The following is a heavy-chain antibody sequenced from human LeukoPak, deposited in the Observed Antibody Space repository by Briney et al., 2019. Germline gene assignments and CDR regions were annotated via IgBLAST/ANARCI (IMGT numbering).Heavy chain of an antibody. CDR3: AKDRYCSGGSCYSGFDY. J-gene: IGHJ4*02. D-gene: IGHD2-15*01. CDR1: GFTFSSYA. V-gene: IGHV3-23*01. CDR2: ISGSGSST. Sequence: GASLRLSCVASGFTFSSYAMSWVRQAPGKGLEWVSAISGSGSSTYYADSVKGRFTISRDNSKNTLYLQMNSLRAEDTAVYYCAKDRYCSGGSCYSGFDYWGQGTLVTVSS.